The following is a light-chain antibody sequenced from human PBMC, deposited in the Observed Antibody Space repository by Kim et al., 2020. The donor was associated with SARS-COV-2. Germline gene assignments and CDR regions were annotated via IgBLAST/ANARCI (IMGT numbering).Light chain of an antibody. V-gene: IGLV2-23*02. CDR2: EVS. CDR1: SYDIGSYNL. J-gene: IGLJ2*01. CDR3: CSYADSKTYVV. Sequence: QSALTQPASVSGSPGQSITISCIGTSYDIGSYNLVSWYQQLPGKAPKLIIYEVSKRPSGVSNRFSGSKSGYTASLTISGLQAEDEADYYCCSYADSKTYVVFGGGTQLTVL.